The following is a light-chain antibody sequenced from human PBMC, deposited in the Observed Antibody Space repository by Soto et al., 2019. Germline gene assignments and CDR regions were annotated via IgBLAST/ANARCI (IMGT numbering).Light chain of an antibody. Sequence: DIQMTQSPSSLSASVGDRVTITCRASQSISNYLNWYQRKPGKAPKLLIYATSSMQSGVPSRFSGSGYGTDFTLTISSLQPEDFATYYCQQSYSTPRVTFGQGTRLE. CDR3: QQSYSTPRVT. J-gene: IGKJ5*01. V-gene: IGKV1-39*01. CDR2: ATS. CDR1: QSISNY.